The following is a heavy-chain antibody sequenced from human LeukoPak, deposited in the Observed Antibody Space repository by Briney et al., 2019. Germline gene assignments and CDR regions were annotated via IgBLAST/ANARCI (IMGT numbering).Heavy chain of an antibody. Sequence: ASVKVSCKASGYTFTGYYMHWVRQAPGQGLEWMGWINPNSGGTNYAQKFQGRVTMTRDTSISTAYMELSRLRSDDTAVYYCARVLYSSSSILYHAGVAFDIWDQGTMVTVSS. J-gene: IGHJ3*02. CDR1: GYTFTGYY. CDR3: ARVLYSSSSILYHAGVAFDI. V-gene: IGHV1-2*02. D-gene: IGHD6-6*01. CDR2: INPNSGGT.